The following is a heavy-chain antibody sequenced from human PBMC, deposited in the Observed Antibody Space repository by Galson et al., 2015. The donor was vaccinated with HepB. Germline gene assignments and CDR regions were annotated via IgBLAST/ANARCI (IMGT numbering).Heavy chain of an antibody. V-gene: IGHV2-5*02. CDR1: GSSLSTSGVG. CDR3: AHRGYYDSSGYLYFDY. D-gene: IGHD3-22*01. J-gene: IGHJ4*02. Sequence: PALVKPTQTLTLTCTFSGSSLSTSGVGVGWIRQPPGKALEWLALIYWDDDKRYSPSLKSRLTITKDTSKNQVVLTMTNMDPVDTATYYCAHRGYYDSSGYLYFDYWGQGTLVTVSS. CDR2: IYWDDDK.